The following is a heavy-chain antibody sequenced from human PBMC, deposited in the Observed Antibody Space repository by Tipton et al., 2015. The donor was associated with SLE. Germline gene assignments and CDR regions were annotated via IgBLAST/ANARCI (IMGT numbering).Heavy chain of an antibody. D-gene: IGHD6-13*01. CDR3: ARRVAAAGTAFDI. CDR2: IYTSGST. CDR1: GGSISSGSYY. J-gene: IGHJ3*02. Sequence: TLSLTCTVSGGSISSGSYYWSWIRQPAGKGLEWIGRIYTSGSTNYNPSLQSRVTLSVDTSKNQFSLKLSSVTAADTAVYYCARRVAAAGTAFDIWGQGTMATVSS. V-gene: IGHV4-61*02.